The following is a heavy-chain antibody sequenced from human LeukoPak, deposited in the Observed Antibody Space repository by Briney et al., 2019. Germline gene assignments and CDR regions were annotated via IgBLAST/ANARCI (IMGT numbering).Heavy chain of an antibody. D-gene: IGHD1-26*01. CDR2: INPNSGGT. J-gene: IGHJ5*02. Sequence: ASVKVSCKASGYTFTGYYMHWVRQAPGQGLEWMGWINPNSGGTNYAQKFQGRVTMTRDTSISTAYMELGRLRSDDTAVYYCARDLSVGATSNWFDPWGQGTLVTVSS. CDR3: ARDLSVGATSNWFDP. CDR1: GYTFTGYY. V-gene: IGHV1-2*02.